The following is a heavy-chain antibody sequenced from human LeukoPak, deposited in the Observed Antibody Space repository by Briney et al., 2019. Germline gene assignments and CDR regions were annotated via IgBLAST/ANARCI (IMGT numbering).Heavy chain of an antibody. V-gene: IGHV4-34*01. CDR1: GGSLSGYY. D-gene: IGHD6-19*01. CDR3: ARQWLVSPLFDY. CDR2: INHSGST. J-gene: IGHJ4*02. Sequence: SGTLSLTCAVYGGSLSGYYWSWIRQPPGKGLEWIGEINHSGSTNYNPSLKSRVTISVDTSMNKLSLKLSSMTAADTAVYYCARQWLVSPLFDYWGQGTLVTVSS.